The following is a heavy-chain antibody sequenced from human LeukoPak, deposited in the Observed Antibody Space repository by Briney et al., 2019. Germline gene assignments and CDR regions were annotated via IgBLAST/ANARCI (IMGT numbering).Heavy chain of an antibody. CDR3: ARDWGMTTVYSFDY. V-gene: IGHV3-9*01. CDR2: ISWNSGII. D-gene: IGHD4-11*01. Sequence: GGSLRLSCTASGFTFDDYAMHWVRQAPGKGLEWVSGISWNSGIIGSADSVKGRFTISRDNSKNTLYLQMNSLRVEDTAVYYCARDWGMTTVYSFDYWGQGTLVTVSS. J-gene: IGHJ4*02. CDR1: GFTFDDYA.